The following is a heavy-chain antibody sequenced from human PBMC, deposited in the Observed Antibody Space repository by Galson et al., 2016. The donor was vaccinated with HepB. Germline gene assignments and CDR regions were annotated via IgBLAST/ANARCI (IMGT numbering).Heavy chain of an antibody. CDR1: GGSFSGYY. D-gene: IGHD2-2*01. Sequence: SLTCAVYGGSFSGYYWSWIRQPPGKGLEWIGEINHSGSTNYNPSLKSRVTISVDTSKNQFSLKLSSVTAADTAVYYCARGREIWRAVVPAASFDYWGQGTLVTVSS. CDR2: INHSGST. CDR3: ARGREIWRAVVPAASFDY. J-gene: IGHJ4*02. V-gene: IGHV4-34*01.